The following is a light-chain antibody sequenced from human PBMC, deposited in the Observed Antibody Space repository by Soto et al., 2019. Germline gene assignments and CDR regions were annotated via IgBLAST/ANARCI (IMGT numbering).Light chain of an antibody. CDR1: QSISSW. CDR3: QQYNSYSPLT. Sequence: DIQMTQSPSTLSASVGDRVTITCRASQSISSWLVWYQQKPGKAPKLLIYKASTLKSGVPSRFSGSGSGTEFTLTIRSLQPDDYATYYCQQYNSYSPLTFGGGTTGDI. CDR2: KAS. J-gene: IGKJ4*01. V-gene: IGKV1-5*03.